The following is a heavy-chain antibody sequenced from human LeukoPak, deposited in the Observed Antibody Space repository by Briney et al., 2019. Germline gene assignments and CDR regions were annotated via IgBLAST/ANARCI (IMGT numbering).Heavy chain of an antibody. CDR1: GVSISSYY. Sequence: SETLSLTCTVYGVSISSYYWSWIRQPPGKGLEWIGYIYTSATTTSTPSLYTPVTLSVVPSNNHFSLKLSSVTAADTAVYYCARHFPHVLRFLEWPYYMDVWGKGTTVTVSS. D-gene: IGHD3-3*01. CDR3: ARHFPHVLRFLEWPYYMDV. J-gene: IGHJ6*03. V-gene: IGHV4-4*09. CDR2: IYTSATT.